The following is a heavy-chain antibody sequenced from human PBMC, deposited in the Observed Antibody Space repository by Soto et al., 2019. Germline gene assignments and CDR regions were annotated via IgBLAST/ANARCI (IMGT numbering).Heavy chain of an antibody. Sequence: GSLRLSCAASGFTFSSYAVSWVRQAPGKGPEWISSISGSGSTIYYADSVKGRFTISRDNSKNTLYLQMSSLRAEDTAVYYCAKVFYYYDSSGYYYFDYWGQGTLVTVSS. CDR2: ISGSGSTI. J-gene: IGHJ4*02. CDR3: AKVFYYYDSSGYYYFDY. D-gene: IGHD3-22*01. V-gene: IGHV3-23*01. CDR1: GFTFSSYA.